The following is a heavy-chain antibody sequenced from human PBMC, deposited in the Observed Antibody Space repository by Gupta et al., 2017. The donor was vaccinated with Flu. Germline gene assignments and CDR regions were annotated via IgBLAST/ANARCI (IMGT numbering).Heavy chain of an antibody. CDR2: IWYDGSKK. V-gene: IGHV3-33*01. Sequence: PGKGLEWVAVIWYDGSKKQYADTVMGRFTISRDNSKNTLDLQMDTVRAEDTAVYYCARSRCSSATCFHASDIWGQGTMVTVSS. CDR3: ARSRCSSATCFHASDI. D-gene: IGHD2-2*01. J-gene: IGHJ3*02.